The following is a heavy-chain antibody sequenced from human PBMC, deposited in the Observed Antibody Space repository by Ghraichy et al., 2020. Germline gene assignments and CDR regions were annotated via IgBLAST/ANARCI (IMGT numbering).Heavy chain of an antibody. CDR2: IYYSGST. Sequence: SETLSLTCTVSGGSISSYYWSWIRQPPGKGLQWIGYIYYSGSTNYNPSLKSRVTMSVDTSNNQLSLKLTPVTAADTAVYYCARRGDYFDYWGQGTLVTVSS. V-gene: IGHV4-59*08. CDR3: ARRGDYFDY. CDR1: GGSISSYY. J-gene: IGHJ4*02.